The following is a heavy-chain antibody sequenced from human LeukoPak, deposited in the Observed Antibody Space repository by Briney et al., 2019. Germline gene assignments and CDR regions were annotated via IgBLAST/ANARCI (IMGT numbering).Heavy chain of an antibody. V-gene: IGHV4-59*12. CDR2: LYYSGST. CDR1: GGSISSYY. J-gene: IGHJ5*02. D-gene: IGHD3-10*01. CDR3: ARESLYYYGSGKLNWFDP. Sequence: SETLSLTCTVSGGSISSYYWTWIRQPPGKGLEWIGSLYYSGSTNYNPSLKSRVTISVDTSKNQFSLKLSSVTAADTAVYYCARESLYYYGSGKLNWFDPWGQGTLVTVSS.